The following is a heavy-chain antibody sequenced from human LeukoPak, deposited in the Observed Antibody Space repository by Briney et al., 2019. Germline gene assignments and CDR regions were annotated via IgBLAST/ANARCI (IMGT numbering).Heavy chain of an antibody. Sequence: SETLSLTCTVSGGSISSYYWSWIRQPPGKGLEWIGYIYYSGSTNYNPSLKSRVTISVDTSKNQFSLKLSSVTAADTAVYYCARVVVAARPSYYFDYWGQGTLVTVSP. J-gene: IGHJ4*02. CDR3: ARVVVAARPSYYFDY. V-gene: IGHV4-59*01. D-gene: IGHD6-6*01. CDR2: IYYSGST. CDR1: GGSISSYY.